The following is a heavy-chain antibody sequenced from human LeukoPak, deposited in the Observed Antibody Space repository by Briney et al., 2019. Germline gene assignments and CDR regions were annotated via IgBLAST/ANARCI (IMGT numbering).Heavy chain of an antibody. Sequence: GGSLRLSCAASGFTFTNYAMSWVRQAPGKGLEWVSGVSGSGGSTYYADSVKGRFTISRDNSKNTLYLQMNSLRAEDTAVYYCARAGEDIVVVVAAGEDLRYWGQGTLVTVSS. J-gene: IGHJ4*02. V-gene: IGHV3-23*01. CDR1: GFTFTNYA. CDR2: VSGSGGST. D-gene: IGHD2-15*01. CDR3: ARAGEDIVVVVAAGEDLRY.